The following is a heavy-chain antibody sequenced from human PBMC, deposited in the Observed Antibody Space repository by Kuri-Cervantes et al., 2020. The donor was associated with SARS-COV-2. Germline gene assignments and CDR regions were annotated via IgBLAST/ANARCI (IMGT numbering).Heavy chain of an antibody. V-gene: IGHV3-30-3*01. CDR2: ISYDGSNK. J-gene: IGHJ4*02. CDR1: GFTFSSYA. CDR3: ARDLNYFDTSGQVGY. D-gene: IGHD3-22*01. Sequence: GESLKISCAASGFTFSSYAMHWVRQAPDKGLEWVAVISYDGSNKYYADSVKGRFTISRDNSKNTLYLQMNSLRAEDTAVYYCARDLNYFDTSGQVGYWGQGTLVTVSS.